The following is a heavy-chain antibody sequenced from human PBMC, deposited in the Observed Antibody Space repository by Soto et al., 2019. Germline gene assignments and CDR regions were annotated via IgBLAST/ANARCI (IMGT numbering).Heavy chain of an antibody. Sequence: QVQLVESGGGVVQPGRSLRLSCAASGFTFSSYGMHWVRQAPGKGLEWVAVISYDGSNKYYADSVKGRFTISRDNSKNTLYLQMNSLRAEDTVVYYCAKSPRGGSYYGGDYWGQGTLVTVSS. V-gene: IGHV3-30*18. D-gene: IGHD1-26*01. CDR2: ISYDGSNK. CDR3: AKSPRGGSYYGGDY. J-gene: IGHJ4*02. CDR1: GFTFSSYG.